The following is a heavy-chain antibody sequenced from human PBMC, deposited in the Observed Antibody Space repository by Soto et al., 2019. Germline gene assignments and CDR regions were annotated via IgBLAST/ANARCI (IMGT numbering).Heavy chain of an antibody. Sequence: GSTYYADSVKGWVTMTRDTSISTAYMELSRLRSDDTAVYYCAREGPYSSSWAYYFDYWGQGTLVTVSS. CDR2: GST. V-gene: IGHV1-2*04. D-gene: IGHD6-13*01. J-gene: IGHJ4*02. CDR3: AREGPYSSSWAYYFDY.